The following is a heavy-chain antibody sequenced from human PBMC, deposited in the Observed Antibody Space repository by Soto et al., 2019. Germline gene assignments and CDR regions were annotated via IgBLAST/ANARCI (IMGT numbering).Heavy chain of an antibody. Sequence: QMQLVESGGGVLQPGTSLKLSCVTSGFTFTDHGIHWVRQAPGKGLEWVADISFNGIDKWYQDSVEGRFIIFRDNFKGTPYLQMNGLTFEDTAMYYCVSGEGRTGHDTRFDYWGQGTLVTVSS. J-gene: IGHJ4*02. CDR3: VSGEGRTGHDTRFDY. CDR1: GFTFTDHG. D-gene: IGHD5-12*01. CDR2: ISFNGIDK. V-gene: IGHV3-30*03.